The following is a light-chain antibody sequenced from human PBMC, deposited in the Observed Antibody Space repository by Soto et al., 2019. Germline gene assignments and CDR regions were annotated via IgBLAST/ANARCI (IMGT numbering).Light chain of an antibody. Sequence: ALQLTQSPSSLSASVGDRVTITCRASQGISSALAWYQQKPGKAPKLLIYDASSLESGVPSRFSGSGSGTDFTLTISSLQPEDFATYYCQHFNSYPFTFGPGTKVDIK. CDR1: QGISSA. V-gene: IGKV1-13*02. CDR2: DAS. CDR3: QHFNSYPFT. J-gene: IGKJ3*01.